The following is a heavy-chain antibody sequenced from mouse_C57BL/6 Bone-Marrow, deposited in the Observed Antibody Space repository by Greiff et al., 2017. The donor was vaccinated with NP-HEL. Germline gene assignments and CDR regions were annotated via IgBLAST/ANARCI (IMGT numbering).Heavy chain of an antibody. CDR2: IYPRSGNT. CDR1: GYTFTSYG. D-gene: IGHD1-1*01. Sequence: VQLQQSGAELARPGASVKLSCKASGYTFTSYGISWVKQRTGQGLEWIGEIYPRSGNTYYNEKFKGKATLTADKSSSTAYMELRSLTSEDSAVYFCALITTVVPFAYWGQGTLVTVSA. CDR3: ALITTVVPFAY. V-gene: IGHV1-81*01. J-gene: IGHJ3*01.